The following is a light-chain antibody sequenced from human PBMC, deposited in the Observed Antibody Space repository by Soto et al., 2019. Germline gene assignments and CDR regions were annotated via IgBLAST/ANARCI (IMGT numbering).Light chain of an antibody. CDR3: QQLNSYPLT. J-gene: IGKJ4*01. Sequence: EIVLTQSPGTLSLSPGERATLSCRASQSVSSSYLAWYQQKPGQAPRLLIYGASSRATGIPDRFSGSGSGTDFTLTISGLQPEDFASYYCQQLNSYPLTFGGGTKVEIK. CDR2: GAS. CDR1: QSVSSSY. V-gene: IGKV3-20*01.